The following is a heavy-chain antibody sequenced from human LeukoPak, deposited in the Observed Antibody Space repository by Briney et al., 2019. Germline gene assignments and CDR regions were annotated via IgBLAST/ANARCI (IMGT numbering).Heavy chain of an antibody. Sequence: SETLSLTCAVYGGSFSGYYWSWIRQPPGKGLEWIGEINHSGSTNYNPSLKSRVTISLDTSKNQFSLKLSSVTAADTAVYYCARRSSSWTSFDYWGQGTLVTVSS. CDR3: ARRSSSWTSFDY. CDR2: INHSGST. V-gene: IGHV4-34*01. CDR1: GGSFSGYY. J-gene: IGHJ4*02. D-gene: IGHD6-13*01.